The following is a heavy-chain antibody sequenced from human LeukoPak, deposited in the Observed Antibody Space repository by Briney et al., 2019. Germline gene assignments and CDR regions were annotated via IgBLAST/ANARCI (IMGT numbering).Heavy chain of an antibody. J-gene: IGHJ4*02. Sequence: PGESMRISCKGSGYSFTSYWISWVRRMPGKGLEWMGRIDPSDSYTNYSPSFQGHVTISADKSISTAYLQWSSLKASDTAMYYCARLFVDTAMGTAGFGYWGQGTLVTVSS. CDR1: GYSFTSYW. D-gene: IGHD5-18*01. V-gene: IGHV5-10-1*01. CDR3: ARLFVDTAMGTAGFGY. CDR2: IDPSDSYT.